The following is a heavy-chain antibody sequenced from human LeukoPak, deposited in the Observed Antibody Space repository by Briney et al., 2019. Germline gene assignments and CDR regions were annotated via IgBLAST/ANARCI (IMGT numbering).Heavy chain of an antibody. CDR1: GGSFSGYY. CDR3: ASIGYCSGGSCYGVDY. V-gene: IGHV4-34*01. Sequence: SETLSLTCAVYGGSFSGYYWSWIRQPPGEGLEWIGKINHSGSTNYNPSLKRRVTISVDTSKNQFSLKLSSVPAADTAVYYCASIGYCSGGSCYGVDYWGQGTLVTVSS. J-gene: IGHJ4*02. D-gene: IGHD2-15*01. CDR2: INHSGST.